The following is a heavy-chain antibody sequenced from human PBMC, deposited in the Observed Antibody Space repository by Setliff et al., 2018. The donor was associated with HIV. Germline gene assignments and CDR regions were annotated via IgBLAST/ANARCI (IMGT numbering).Heavy chain of an antibody. CDR2: IYTSGST. Sequence: PSETLSLTCTVSGGSISSYYWSWIRQPPGKGLEWIGYIYTSGSTNYNPSLKSRVTISLDTSKNQFSLRLTSVTAADTAVYYCARVRSYGSAYDAFDVWGPGTMVTVSS. CDR3: ARVRSYGSAYDAFDV. V-gene: IGHV4-4*08. J-gene: IGHJ3*01. D-gene: IGHD3-10*01. CDR1: GGSISSYY.